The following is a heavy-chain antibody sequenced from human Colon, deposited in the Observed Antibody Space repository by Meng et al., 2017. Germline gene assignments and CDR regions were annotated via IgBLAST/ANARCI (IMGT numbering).Heavy chain of an antibody. J-gene: IGHJ4*02. CDR2: IYHSGST. CDR3: ARVIYASGNMAHLDC. Sequence: VPLQASGPGLVTPSGTLSLTCAVSGDSSRSSNWWSWVRQPPGRGLEWIGEIYHSGSTNYNPSLKNRLSLTVDKSKNQFSLTLHSVTAADTAVYYCARVIYASGNMAHLDCWGQGTLVTVSS. CDR1: GDSSRSSNW. V-gene: IGHV4-4*02. D-gene: IGHD3-10*01.